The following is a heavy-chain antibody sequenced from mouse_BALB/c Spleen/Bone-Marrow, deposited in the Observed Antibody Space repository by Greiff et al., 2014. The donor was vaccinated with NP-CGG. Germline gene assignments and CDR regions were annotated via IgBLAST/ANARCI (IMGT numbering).Heavy chain of an antibody. V-gene: IGHV1S137*01. Sequence: VQLQQSGAELVRPGVSVKISCKGSGHTFTDYAMHWVKQSHAKSLEWIGVISTYYGDASYNQKFKGKATMTVDKSSSTAYMELARLTSEDSAIYYCARSGGYDYLDYWGQGTPLTVSS. J-gene: IGHJ2*01. CDR1: GHTFTDYA. CDR2: ISTYYGDA. D-gene: IGHD2-2*01. CDR3: ARSGGYDYLDY.